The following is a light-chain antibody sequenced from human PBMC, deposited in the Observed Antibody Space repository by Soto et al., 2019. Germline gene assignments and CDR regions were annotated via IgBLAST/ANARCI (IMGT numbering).Light chain of an antibody. Sequence: EMVMTQSPATLSVSPGESATLSCRASQSVRSNLAWYQQRPGQPPRLLIYGPSTRATGIPARFSGSGSGTEFTLTISSLQSEDFAVYYCEQYDIRPLTFGGGTKGEIK. V-gene: IGKV3-15*01. J-gene: IGKJ4*01. CDR3: EQYDIRPLT. CDR1: QSVRSN. CDR2: GPS.